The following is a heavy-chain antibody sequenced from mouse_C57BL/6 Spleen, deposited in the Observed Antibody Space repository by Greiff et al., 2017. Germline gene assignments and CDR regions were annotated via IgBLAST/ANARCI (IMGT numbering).Heavy chain of an antibody. D-gene: IGHD1-1*01. V-gene: IGHV1-61*01. Sequence: QVQLQQPGAELVRPGSSVKLSCKASGYTFTSYWMDWVKQRPGQGLEWIGNIYPSDSETHYNQKFKDKATLTVDKSSSTAYMQLSSLTSEDSAVYYCARSCDGSTEEFAYWGQGTLVTVSA. CDR2: IYPSDSET. CDR3: ARSCDGSTEEFAY. CDR1: GYTFTSYW. J-gene: IGHJ3*01.